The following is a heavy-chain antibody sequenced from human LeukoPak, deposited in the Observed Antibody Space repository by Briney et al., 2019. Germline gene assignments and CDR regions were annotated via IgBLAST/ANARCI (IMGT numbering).Heavy chain of an antibody. V-gene: IGHV3-48*02. J-gene: IGHJ4*02. D-gene: IGHD5/OR15-5a*01. CDR2: ISSGRSVM. CDR3: AGGVYGYNAFDY. Sequence: GGSLRLSCAASGFTFSEYGMSWVPQAPGKGLEWVSHISSGRSVMNYADSVKGRFTISRDNGKNSVYLQMNSLRDEDTAVYYCAGGVYGYNAFDYWGQGTLVSVSS. CDR1: GFTFSEYG.